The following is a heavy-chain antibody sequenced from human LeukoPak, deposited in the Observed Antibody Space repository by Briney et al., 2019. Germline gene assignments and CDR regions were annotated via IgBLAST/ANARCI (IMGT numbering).Heavy chain of an antibody. D-gene: IGHD2-21*01. Sequence: GGSLRLSCEASGFTFSPYAMTWVRQAPGKGLEWVSSLRGSVASAYYADSVKGRLIISRDNSKNTVYLQMDSLRAGDTAVYYCAKGQDTCGHPFDYWGQGTLVTVSS. CDR2: LRGSVASA. J-gene: IGHJ4*02. V-gene: IGHV3-23*01. CDR1: GFTFSPYA. CDR3: AKGQDTCGHPFDY.